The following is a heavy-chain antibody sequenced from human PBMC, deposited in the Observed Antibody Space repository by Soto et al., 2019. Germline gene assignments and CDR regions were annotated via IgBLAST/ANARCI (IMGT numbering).Heavy chain of an antibody. CDR3: ARGGLGYCSGGSCYLHYYYGMDV. J-gene: IGHJ6*02. CDR1: GYTFTSYY. V-gene: IGHV1-46*01. CDR2: INPSGGST. D-gene: IGHD2-15*01. Sequence: ASVKVSCKASGYTFTSYYMHWVRQAPGQGLEWMGIINPSGGSTSYAQKFQGRVTMTRDTSTSTVYMELSSLRSEDTAVYYCARGGLGYCSGGSCYLHYYYGMDVWGQ.